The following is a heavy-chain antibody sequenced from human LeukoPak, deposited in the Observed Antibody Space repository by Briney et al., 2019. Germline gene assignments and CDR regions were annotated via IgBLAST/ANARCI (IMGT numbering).Heavy chain of an antibody. CDR1: GFTFSSYS. Sequence: PGGSLRLSCAASGFTFSSYSMNWVRQAPGKGLEWVSYISSSSSTIYYADSVKGRFTISRDNAKNSLYLQMNSPRAEDTAVYYCARAVGSSGWLTDAFDIWGQGTMVTVSS. J-gene: IGHJ3*02. CDR3: ARAVGSSGWLTDAFDI. D-gene: IGHD6-19*01. CDR2: ISSSSSTI. V-gene: IGHV3-48*01.